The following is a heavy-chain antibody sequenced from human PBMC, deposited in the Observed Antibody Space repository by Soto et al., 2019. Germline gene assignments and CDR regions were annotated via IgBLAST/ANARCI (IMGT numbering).Heavy chain of an antibody. CDR1: GGATTSNNW. Sequence: QVQLHQSRAGLVKSSGTLSPTGAVCGGATTSNNWWCLVLHYPEKWLEGIGELYHTGSTNYNPSPKSRVIISLDKPQNQFSPTLTSVTAADTALYYCARVKSPSEYYDRSGYYQTNFSFDNWGQGTLVTVSS. CDR2: LYHTGST. V-gene: IGHV4-4*02. J-gene: IGHJ4*02. D-gene: IGHD3-22*01. CDR3: ARVKSPSEYYDRSGYYQTNFSFDN.